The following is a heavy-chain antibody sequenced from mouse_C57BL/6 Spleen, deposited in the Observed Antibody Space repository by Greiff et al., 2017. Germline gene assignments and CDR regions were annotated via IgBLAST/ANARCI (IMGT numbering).Heavy chain of an antibody. CDR2: ISDGGSYT. D-gene: IGHD2-3*01. V-gene: IGHV5-4*03. CDR3: ASFYDGYPAWFAY. J-gene: IGHJ3*01. Sequence: EVMLVESGGGLVKPGGSLKLSCAASGFTFSSYAMSWVRQTPEKRLEWVATISDGGSYTYYPDNVKGRFTISRDNAKNNLYLQMSHLKSEDTAMYYCASFYDGYPAWFAYWGQGTLVTVSA. CDR1: GFTFSSYA.